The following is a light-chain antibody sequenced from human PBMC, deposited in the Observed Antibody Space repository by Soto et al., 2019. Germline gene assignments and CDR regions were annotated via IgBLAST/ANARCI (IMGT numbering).Light chain of an antibody. CDR2: GAS. CDR3: QHRG. CDR1: QSVSSN. V-gene: IGKV3-15*01. J-gene: IGKJ5*01. Sequence: IVMTQSPATLSVSPGERATLSCRASQSVSSNLAWYQQKPGQAPRLLIYGASTRATGIPARFSGSGSGTEFTLTISSLQSEDFAVYYCQHRGFGQGTRLEIK.